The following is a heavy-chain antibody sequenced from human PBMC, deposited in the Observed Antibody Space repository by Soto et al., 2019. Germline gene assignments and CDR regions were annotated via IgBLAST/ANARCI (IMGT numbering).Heavy chain of an antibody. J-gene: IGHJ4*02. CDR3: TRGGTRTTYWGLFDS. CDR1: GFTFSDNW. V-gene: IGHV3-74*01. Sequence: EVKVVESGGGLVQPGGSLRLSCAASGFTFSDNWMHWVRQPPGKGPVWVSRISGDASSTSYADSVKGRFTISRDSAKNTVYLQMDSLRVEYTAVYYCTRGGTRTTYWGLFDSLGQGTLVTVSS. CDR2: ISGDASST. D-gene: IGHD7-27*01.